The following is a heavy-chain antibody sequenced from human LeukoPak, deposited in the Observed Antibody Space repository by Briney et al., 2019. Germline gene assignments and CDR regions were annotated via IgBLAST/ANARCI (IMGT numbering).Heavy chain of an antibody. D-gene: IGHD1-26*01. V-gene: IGHV4-59*04. J-gene: IGHJ6*03. CDR2: IYHSGST. CDR1: GGSISSYY. CDR3: ARGVGATHYYYYYMDV. Sequence: SETLSLTCTVSGGSISSYYWSWIRQPPGKGLEWIGYIYHSGSTYYNPSLKSRVTISVDRSKNQFSLKLSSVTAADTAVYYCARGVGATHYYYYYMDVWGKGTTVTVSS.